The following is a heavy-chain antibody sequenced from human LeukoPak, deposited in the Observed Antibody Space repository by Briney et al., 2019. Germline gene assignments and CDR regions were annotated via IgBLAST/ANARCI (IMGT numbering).Heavy chain of an antibody. V-gene: IGHV4-61*02. Sequence: PSETLSLTCTVSGGSISSGNYYWSWIRQPAGKGLEWIGRIYTSGSTNYNPSLKSRVTISEDTSKNQFSLKLSSVTAADTAVYYCAKDPHYYDSSVRIHYWGQGTLVTVSS. CDR2: IYTSGST. D-gene: IGHD3-22*01. J-gene: IGHJ4*02. CDR3: AKDPHYYDSSVRIHY. CDR1: GGSISSGNYY.